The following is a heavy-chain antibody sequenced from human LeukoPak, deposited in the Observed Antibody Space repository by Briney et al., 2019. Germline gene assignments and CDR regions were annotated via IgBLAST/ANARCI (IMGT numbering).Heavy chain of an antibody. Sequence: QAGGSLRLSCAAAGFPFSSRVMRWVRQAAGNGLEWIAYINHNSKAIYYPEFVRGRFIISRDNAKDTLYLQMNDLRDEDTAVYYCARDYDWALDFWGQGTRVTVSS. D-gene: IGHD3-9*01. J-gene: IGHJ4*02. CDR1: GFPFSSRV. CDR2: INHNSKAI. V-gene: IGHV3-48*02. CDR3: ARDYDWALDF.